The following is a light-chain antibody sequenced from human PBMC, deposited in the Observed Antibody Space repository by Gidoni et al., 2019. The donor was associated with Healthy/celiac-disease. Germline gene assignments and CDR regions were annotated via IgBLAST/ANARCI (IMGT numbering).Light chain of an antibody. J-gene: IGKJ4*01. Sequence: DIVMTQSPDSLAVSLGERATINCKSSQSVLYSSNNKNYLAWYPQKPRQPPKLLIYWASTRESGVPDRFSGSGSGTDFTLTISSLQAEDVAVYYCQQYYSTPPTFGGGTKVEIK. V-gene: IGKV4-1*01. CDR2: WAS. CDR1: QSVLYSSNNKNY. CDR3: QQYYSTPPT.